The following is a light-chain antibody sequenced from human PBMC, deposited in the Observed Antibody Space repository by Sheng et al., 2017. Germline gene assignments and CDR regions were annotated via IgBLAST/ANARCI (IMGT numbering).Light chain of an antibody. CDR1: QAISNY. Sequence: DIQMTQSPSSLSASVGDRVTITCRASQAISNYLAWYQQKPGQVPKLLIYAKSTLLSGVPSRFSGSGSRTDFTLTISSLQPEDVATYYCQYYNSAPFTFGPGTKVDIK. CDR2: AKS. CDR3: QYYNSAPFT. V-gene: IGKV1-27*01. J-gene: IGKJ3*01.